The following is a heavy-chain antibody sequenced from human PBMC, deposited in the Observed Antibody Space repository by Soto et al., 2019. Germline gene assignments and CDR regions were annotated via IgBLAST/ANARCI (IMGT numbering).Heavy chain of an antibody. CDR1: GFPFSSYW. J-gene: IGHJ4*02. Sequence: GGSLRLSCPASGFPFSSYWMHWVRHAPGKGLVWVSRINSDGSSTSYADSVKGRFTISRDNAKNTLYLQMNSLRAEDTAVYYCAIRASYYDSSGYFNYWGQGTLVTVSS. V-gene: IGHV3-74*01. CDR3: AIRASYYDSSGYFNY. CDR2: INSDGSST. D-gene: IGHD3-22*01.